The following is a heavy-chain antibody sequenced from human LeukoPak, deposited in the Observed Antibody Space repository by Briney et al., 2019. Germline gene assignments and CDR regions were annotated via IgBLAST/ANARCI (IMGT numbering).Heavy chain of an antibody. V-gene: IGHV4-34*01. Sequence: SETLPLTCAVYGGSFSGYYWSWIRQPPGKGLEWIGEINHSGSTNYNPSLKSRVTISVDTSKNQFSLKLSSVTAADTAVYYCARWPRMAAAGPYYYYYGMDVWGQGTTVTVSS. CDR2: INHSGST. D-gene: IGHD6-13*01. J-gene: IGHJ6*02. CDR1: GGSFSGYY. CDR3: ARWPRMAAAGPYYYYYGMDV.